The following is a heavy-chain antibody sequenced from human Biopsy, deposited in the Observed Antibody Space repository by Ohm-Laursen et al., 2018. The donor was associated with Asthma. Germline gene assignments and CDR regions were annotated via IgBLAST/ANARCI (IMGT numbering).Heavy chain of an antibody. CDR1: GGTFNTYG. D-gene: IGHD2-2*01. Sequence: SVKASCKSLGGTFNTYGIGWGRQAPGEGLEWMGGVNSVFGTTTYPQKFQARVSITADDSTSTIYMELSSLRSEDTAVYYCARKAGSCISRTCYSLDFWGQGTLVTVSS. J-gene: IGHJ4*02. V-gene: IGHV1-69*13. CDR2: VNSVFGTT. CDR3: ARKAGSCISRTCYSLDF.